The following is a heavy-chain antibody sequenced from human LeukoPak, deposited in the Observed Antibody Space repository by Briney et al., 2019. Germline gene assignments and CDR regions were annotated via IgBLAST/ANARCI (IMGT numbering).Heavy chain of an antibody. CDR3: ARVEIFGVVRPFYYFDY. D-gene: IGHD3-3*01. CDR1: GGSISSYY. V-gene: IGHV4-59*01. J-gene: IGHJ4*02. Sequence: SETLSLTCTVSGGSISSYYWSWIRQPPGKGLEWIGYIYYSGSTNYNPSLKSRVTISVDTSKNQFSLKLSSVTAADTAVYYCARVEIFGVVRPFYYFDYWGQGTLVTVSS. CDR2: IYYSGST.